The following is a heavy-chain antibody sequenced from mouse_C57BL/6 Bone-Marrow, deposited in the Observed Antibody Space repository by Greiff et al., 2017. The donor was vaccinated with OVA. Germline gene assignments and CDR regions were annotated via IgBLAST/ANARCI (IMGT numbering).Heavy chain of an antibody. CDR1: GFTFSSYA. V-gene: IGHV5-4*03. CDR2: ISDGGSYT. J-gene: IGHJ3*01. CDR3: AIVDYYGMGFDY. D-gene: IGHD1-1*01. Sequence: DVMLVESGGGLVKPGGSLKLSCAASGFTFSSYAMSWVRQTPEKRLEWVATISDGGSYTYYPENVKGRITISRDNAKNNLYLQMSHLKSEDTAMYYCAIVDYYGMGFDYWGQGTLVTVSA.